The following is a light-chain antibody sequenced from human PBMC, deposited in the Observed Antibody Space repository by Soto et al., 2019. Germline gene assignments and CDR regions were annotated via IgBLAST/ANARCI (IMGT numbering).Light chain of an antibody. CDR2: GAS. J-gene: IGKJ5*01. CDR3: QQYAKSPIT. Sequence: EFVLTQSPDTLSVSPGDRATLSCRASQSVGRDYLAWYQQKPGQAPRLLIHGASNRATGIPDRFSGSGSGTDFTLSISRLEHEDFAVYYCQQYAKSPITFGQGTRLEIK. V-gene: IGKV3-20*01. CDR1: QSVGRDY.